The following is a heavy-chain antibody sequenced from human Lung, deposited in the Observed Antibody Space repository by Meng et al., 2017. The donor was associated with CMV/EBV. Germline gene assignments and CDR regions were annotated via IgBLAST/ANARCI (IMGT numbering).Heavy chain of an antibody. CDR2: IRYDGSNK. J-gene: IGHJ4*02. CDR1: GFTFSPYN. V-gene: IGHV3-30*02. CDR3: AKVRVGHCSSTSCDDY. Sequence: GESLKISCVGSGFTFSPYNMNWVRQAPGKGLEWVAFIRYDGSNKYYADSVKGRFTISRDNSKNTLYLQMNGLRAEDTAVYYCAKVRVGHCSSTSCDDYWGQGTLVTVSS. D-gene: IGHD2-2*01.